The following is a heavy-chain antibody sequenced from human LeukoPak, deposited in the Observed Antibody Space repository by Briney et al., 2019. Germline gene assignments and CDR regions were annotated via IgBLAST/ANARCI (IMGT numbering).Heavy chain of an antibody. CDR1: GFTFGNYA. Sequence: GGSLRLSCEASGFTFGNYAMNWVRQAPGKGLEWVSTISGTGSRTYYADSAKGRFTISRDNSKDTLFLQLNSLTAADTAMYFCAKASVAIPQYCNSWGQGTLVTVSS. CDR3: AKASVAIPQYCNS. V-gene: IGHV3-23*01. J-gene: IGHJ5*02. D-gene: IGHD2-2*02. CDR2: ISGTGSRT.